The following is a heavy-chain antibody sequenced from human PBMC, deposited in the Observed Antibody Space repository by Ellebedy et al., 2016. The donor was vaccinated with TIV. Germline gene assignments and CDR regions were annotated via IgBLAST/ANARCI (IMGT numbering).Heavy chain of an antibody. V-gene: IGHV3-66*01. CDR1: ELFISNNY. CDR2: IFIDGTT. CDR3: ARETFNDVDLKEWGIFDI. Sequence: GESLKISCAASELFISNNYMSWVRQAPGKGLEWVSVIFIDGTTYYADSVKGRFTISRDNSKNTLYIQMNSLRADDTAVYYCARETFNDVDLKEWGIFDIWGQGTMVTVSS. J-gene: IGHJ3*02. D-gene: IGHD2-8*01.